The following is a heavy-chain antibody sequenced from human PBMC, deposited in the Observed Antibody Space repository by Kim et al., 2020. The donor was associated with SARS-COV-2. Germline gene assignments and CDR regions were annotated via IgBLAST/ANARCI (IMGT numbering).Heavy chain of an antibody. CDR3: ARTNSHDYYYYYMDV. CDR1: GGSISSGGYS. D-gene: IGHD1-7*01. V-gene: IGHV4-30-2*01. Sequence: SETLSLTCAVSGGSISSGGYSWSWIRQPPGKGLEWIGYIYHSGSTYYNPSLKSRVTISVDRSKNQFSLKLSSVTAADTAVYYCARTNSHDYYYYYMDVWGKGTTVTVSS. J-gene: IGHJ6*03. CDR2: IYHSGST.